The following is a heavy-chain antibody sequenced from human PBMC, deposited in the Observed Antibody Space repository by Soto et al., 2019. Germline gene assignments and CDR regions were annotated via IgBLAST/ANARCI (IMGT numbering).Heavy chain of an antibody. J-gene: IGHJ4*02. CDR1: GGTFSTYA. Sequence: QVQLVQSGAEVKKPESSVKVSCKAPGGTFSTYAISWVRPAPGQGLEWMGGIIPMFGTANYAQRFQDRVTITADESTNTVYMELRSLRSEDTAVYFCASGIQMWLRRINNGYSGWGQGTLVTVSS. CDR2: IIPMFGTA. V-gene: IGHV1-69*12. D-gene: IGHD5-12*01. CDR3: ASGIQMWLRRINNGYSG.